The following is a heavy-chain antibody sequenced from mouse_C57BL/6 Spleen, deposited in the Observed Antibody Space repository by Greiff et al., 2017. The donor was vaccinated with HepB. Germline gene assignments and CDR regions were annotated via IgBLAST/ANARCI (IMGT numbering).Heavy chain of an antibody. CDR1: GYTFTDYE. V-gene: IGHV1-15*01. Sequence: VQLQQSGAELVRPGASVTLSCKASGYTFTDYEMHWVKQTPVHGLDWIGAIDPETGGTAYNQKFKGKAILTADKSSSTAYMELRSLTSVDSAVYYCTRQLRYLSQGTTLTVAS. CDR2: IDPETGGT. CDR3: TRQLRY. J-gene: IGHJ2*01. D-gene: IGHD3-1*01.